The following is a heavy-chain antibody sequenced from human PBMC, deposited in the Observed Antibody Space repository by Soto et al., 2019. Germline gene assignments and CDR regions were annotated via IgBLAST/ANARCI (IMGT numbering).Heavy chain of an antibody. CDR2: IYSDGTT. CDR1: GFSVSNNY. V-gene: IGHV3-66*01. D-gene: IGHD3-9*01. J-gene: IGHJ4*02. CDR3: ARDTHSAVRSDW. Sequence: LVESGGGLVQAGESLRLSCAVYGFSVSNNYMTWVRQAPGKGLEWISVIYSDGTTYHADSVKGRFIASRDNSQNTLYLQMNNLRVEDSAVYFCARDTHSAVRSDWWGQGTLVTVAS.